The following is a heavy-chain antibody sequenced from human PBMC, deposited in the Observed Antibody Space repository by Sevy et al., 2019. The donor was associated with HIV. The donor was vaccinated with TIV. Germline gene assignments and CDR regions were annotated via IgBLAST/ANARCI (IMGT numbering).Heavy chain of an antibody. CDR3: TRGRYTYVPFDY. D-gene: IGHD3-10*02. CDR1: GFTFGDYA. CDR2: IRTKAYGGTT. Sequence: GGSLRLSCTASGFTFGDYAMNWFRQAPGKGLGWVGFIRTKAYGGTTEYAASVKGRFTISRDDSKSIAYLQMNSLKTEDTAVYYCTRGRYTYVPFDYWGQGTLVTVSS. J-gene: IGHJ4*02. V-gene: IGHV3-49*03.